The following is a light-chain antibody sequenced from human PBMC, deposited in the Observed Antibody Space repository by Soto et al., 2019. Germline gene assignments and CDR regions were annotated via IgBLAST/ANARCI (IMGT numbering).Light chain of an antibody. Sequence: IVMTQSPATLSVSPGERVTLSCRASQSVSNNLAWYQQKPGQAPRLLIYAASTRATGLPARFSGSGSGTQFTLTISSLQSEDFEVYYCQQYNNWPPLTFGGGTKVEI. V-gene: IGKV3-15*01. J-gene: IGKJ4*01. CDR3: QQYNNWPPLT. CDR1: QSVSNN. CDR2: AAS.